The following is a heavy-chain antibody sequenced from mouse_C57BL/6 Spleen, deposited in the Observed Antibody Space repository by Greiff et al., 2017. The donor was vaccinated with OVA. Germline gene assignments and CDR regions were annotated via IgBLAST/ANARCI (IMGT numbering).Heavy chain of an antibody. Sequence: VQLKESGPELVKPGASVKIPCKASGYTFTDYNMDWVKQSNGKSLEWIGDINPNNGGTIYNQKFKGKATLTVDKSSSTAYMELRSLTSEDTAVYYCATLLFAYWGQGTLVTVSA. V-gene: IGHV1-18*01. CDR1: GYTFTDYN. CDR3: ATLLFAY. J-gene: IGHJ3*01. CDR2: INPNNGGT.